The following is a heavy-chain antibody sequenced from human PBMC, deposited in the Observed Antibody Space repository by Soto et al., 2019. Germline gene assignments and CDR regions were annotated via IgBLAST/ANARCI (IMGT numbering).Heavy chain of an antibody. D-gene: IGHD5-12*01. CDR2: MNPNSGNT. Sequence: ASVKVSCKACGYRFTSYDMKWVRQATGQGLEWMGWMNPNSGNTGYAQKFQGRVTMTRNTSISTAYMELSSLRSEDTAVYYCARGVYSGYVSYYYYYYMDVWGKGTTVTVSS. CDR3: ARGVYSGYVSYYYYYYMDV. V-gene: IGHV1-8*01. CDR1: GYRFTSYD. J-gene: IGHJ6*03.